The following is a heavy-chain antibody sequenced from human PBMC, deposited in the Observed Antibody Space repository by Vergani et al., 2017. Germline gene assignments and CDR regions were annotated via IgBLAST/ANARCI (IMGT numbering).Heavy chain of an antibody. D-gene: IGHD2-2*01. CDR2: INNNGGST. J-gene: IGHJ3*01. V-gene: IGHV3-23*01. CDR1: GFTFNSYA. CDR3: AKVCGSTSCPYGGGAFDV. Sequence: QLLESGGGFIQPGGSLRLSCAASGFTFNSYAMTWVRQAPGRGLEGVSGINNNGGSTYYADSGKGRFTISRDNSKNTLYLQMTDLRAEDTATYYCAKVCGSTSCPYGGGAFDVWGHGTMVTVSS.